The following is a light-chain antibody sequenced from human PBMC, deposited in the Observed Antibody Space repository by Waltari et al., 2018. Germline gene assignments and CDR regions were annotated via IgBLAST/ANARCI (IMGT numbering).Light chain of an antibody. J-gene: IGKJ5*01. CDR2: DAS. CDR1: QSVGTY. Sequence: EIVLTQSPATLSLSPGERATLSCRASQSVGTYLVWYQQKPGQTPRLVIDDASNRATGIPARFSGSGSGTDFTLTISSLEPEDFAVYYCHQRSNWPITFGQGTRLEIK. CDR3: HQRSNWPIT. V-gene: IGKV3-11*01.